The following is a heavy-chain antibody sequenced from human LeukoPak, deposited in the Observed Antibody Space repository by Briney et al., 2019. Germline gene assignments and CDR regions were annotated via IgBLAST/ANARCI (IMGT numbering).Heavy chain of an antibody. CDR1: EFTVSKKY. Sequence: GGSLRLSCAASEFTVSKKYLGWVRQAPGKGLDWVSVIHSGGATYFADSVKGRVTISRDKSTNTVYLQMSSLRVEDTAIYYCATIGGRAAPRWFDPWGQGTLVSVSS. D-gene: IGHD3-16*01. CDR2: IHSGGAT. CDR3: ATIGGRAAPRWFDP. V-gene: IGHV3-66*02. J-gene: IGHJ5*02.